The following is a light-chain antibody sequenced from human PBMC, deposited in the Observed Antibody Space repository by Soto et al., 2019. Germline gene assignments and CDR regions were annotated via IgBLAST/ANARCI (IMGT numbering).Light chain of an antibody. V-gene: IGLV2-14*03. Sequence: QSVRTEPAWVSGSTGVSVTISCTGTSGDVGGFNYVSWYQQHPGKAPKLMIYEVSNRPSGVSNRFSGSKSGNTASLTISGLQAEDEDDYYCSSYTSSSSIYVFGTGTKVT. CDR3: SSYTSSSSIYV. J-gene: IGLJ1*01. CDR2: EVS. CDR1: SGDVGGFNY.